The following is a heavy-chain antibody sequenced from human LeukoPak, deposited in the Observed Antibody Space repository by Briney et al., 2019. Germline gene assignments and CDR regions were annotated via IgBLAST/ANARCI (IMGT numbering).Heavy chain of an antibody. CDR3: ARDTDYSSSPIVYFDY. CDR2: IYSGGST. D-gene: IGHD6-6*01. J-gene: IGHJ4*02. Sequence: GGSLRLSCAASGFTVSSNYVSWVRQAPGKGLEWVSVIYSGGSTYYADSVKGRFTISRDNSKNTLYLQMNSLRAEDTAVYYCARDTDYSSSPIVYFDYWGQGTLVTVSS. CDR1: GFTVSSNY. V-gene: IGHV3-66*02.